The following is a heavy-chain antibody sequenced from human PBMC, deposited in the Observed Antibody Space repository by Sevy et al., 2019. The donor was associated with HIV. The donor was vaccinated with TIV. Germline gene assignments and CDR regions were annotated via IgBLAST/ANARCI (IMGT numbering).Heavy chain of an antibody. J-gene: IGHJ1*01. CDR3: TTGGSLFQH. D-gene: IGHD3-16*01. Sequence: GGSPRLSCAASGFNFSKVWMSWVRQAPGKGLEWVAHIKSKTDGGTTDYAAPVRGRFSISRDDSKNSLFLQMNSLKIEDTAVYYCTTGGSLFQHWGQGTLVTVSS. V-gene: IGHV3-15*01. CDR2: IKSKTDGGTT. CDR1: GFNFSKVW.